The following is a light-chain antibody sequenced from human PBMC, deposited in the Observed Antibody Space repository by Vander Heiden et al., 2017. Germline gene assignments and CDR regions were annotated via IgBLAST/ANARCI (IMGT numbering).Light chain of an antibody. J-gene: IGLJ2*01. CDR3: QSSDSSNVV. CDR2: EDD. CDR1: SGNIASNY. V-gene: IGLV6-57*02. Sequence: NFKLTQPHSVSESPGKTLTISCTGSSGNIASNYVQWYQQRPGVAPTTVIYEDDQRPSGVPDRFSGSIDSSSNSASLTISGLKTEDEADYYCQSSDSSNVVFGGGTKLTVL.